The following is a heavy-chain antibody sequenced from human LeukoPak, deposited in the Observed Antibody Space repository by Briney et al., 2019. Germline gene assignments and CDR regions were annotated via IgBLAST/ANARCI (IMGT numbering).Heavy chain of an antibody. J-gene: IGHJ4*02. D-gene: IGHD6-13*01. CDR2: IYYSGST. Sequence: PSETLSLTCTVSGGSISSGGYYWSWIRQHPGKGLEWIGYIYYSGSTYYNPSLKSRVTISVDTSKSQFSLKLSSVTAADTAVYYCARGKGAAADFDYWGQGTLVTVSS. V-gene: IGHV4-31*03. CDR3: ARGKGAAADFDY. CDR1: GGSISSGGYY.